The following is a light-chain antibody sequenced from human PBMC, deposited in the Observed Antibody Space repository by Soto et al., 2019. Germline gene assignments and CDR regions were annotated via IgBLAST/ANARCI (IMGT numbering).Light chain of an antibody. J-gene: IGKJ1*01. Sequence: IVLTQSPATLSVSPGERVTLSCWASQTLDSMVAWYQQKSGQAPRLLIYSASARATGVPARFSGYGSGTDFTLTISSLQSEDLGVYYCQQYKDWPTTFGQGTKVEV. CDR2: SAS. CDR1: QTLDSM. CDR3: QQYKDWPTT. V-gene: IGKV3-15*01.